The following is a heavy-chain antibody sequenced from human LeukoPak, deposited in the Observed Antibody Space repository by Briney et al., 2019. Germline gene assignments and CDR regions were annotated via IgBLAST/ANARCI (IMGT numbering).Heavy chain of an antibody. CDR1: GGSFSGYY. CDR2: INHSGST. Sequence: SETLSLTWAVYGGSFSGYYWSWIRQPPGKGLEWIGEINHSGSTNYNPSLKSRVTISVDTSKNQFSLKLSSVTAADTAVYYCARDKRWLQKGWFDPWGQGTLVTVSS. D-gene: IGHD5-24*01. V-gene: IGHV4-34*01. J-gene: IGHJ5*02. CDR3: ARDKRWLQKGWFDP.